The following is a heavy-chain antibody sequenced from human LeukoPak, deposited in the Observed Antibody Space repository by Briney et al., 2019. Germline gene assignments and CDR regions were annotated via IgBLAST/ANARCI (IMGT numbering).Heavy chain of an antibody. V-gene: IGHV1-2*06. Sequence: ASVKVSCKASGYALTSYYMHSVRQAPGQGLWWVGRINPNSGGTNYAQKFQGRVTMTRDTSISTAYMELTRLTSDDTAVYYCAKAKTIVGTFGFDYWGQGTLVTVSS. J-gene: IGHJ4*02. D-gene: IGHD2-21*01. CDR1: GYALTSYY. CDR2: INPNSGGT. CDR3: AKAKTIVGTFGFDY.